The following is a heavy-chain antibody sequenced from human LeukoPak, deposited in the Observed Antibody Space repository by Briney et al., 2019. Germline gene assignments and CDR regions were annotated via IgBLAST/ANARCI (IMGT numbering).Heavy chain of an antibody. CDR1: GASVSDGNYY. CDR3: ARRNDFDI. Sequence: SETLSLTCSVSGASVSDGNYYWSWIRQPPGKGLEWIGYMFYSESTKYKPSLKSRVTISADTSKNQFSLKLTSVTAADTAMYYCARRNDFDIWGQGTMVTVSS. CDR2: MFYSEST. J-gene: IGHJ3*02. V-gene: IGHV4-61*01.